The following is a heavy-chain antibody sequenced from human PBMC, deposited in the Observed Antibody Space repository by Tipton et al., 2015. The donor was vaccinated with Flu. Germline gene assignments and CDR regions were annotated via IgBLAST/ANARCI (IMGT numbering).Heavy chain of an antibody. V-gene: IGHV6-1*01. CDR1: GDSVSSNSAA. J-gene: IGHJ4*02. Sequence: GLVKPSQTLSLTCAISGDSVSSNSAAWNWIRQPPSRGLEWLGRTYYRSKWYNDYAVSVKSRITINPDTSKNQFSLQLNSVTPEDTAVYYCARDTVLLWFGEFIFDYWGQGTLVTVSS. CDR2: TYYRSKWYN. CDR3: ARDTVLLWFGEFIFDY. D-gene: IGHD3-10*01.